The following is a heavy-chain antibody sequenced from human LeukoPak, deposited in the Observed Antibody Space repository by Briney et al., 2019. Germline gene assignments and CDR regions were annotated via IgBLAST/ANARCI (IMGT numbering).Heavy chain of an antibody. D-gene: IGHD6-6*01. V-gene: IGHV3-66*02. CDR3: AREIAARLDY. J-gene: IGHJ4*02. CDR1: GFTVSSNY. Sequence: PGGSLRLSCAASGFTVSSNYMSWVRQAPGKGLEWVSVIYSGGSTYYADSVKGRLTISRDKSKNTLYLQMNSLRAEDTAVYYCAREIAARLDYWGQGTLVTVSS. CDR2: IYSGGST.